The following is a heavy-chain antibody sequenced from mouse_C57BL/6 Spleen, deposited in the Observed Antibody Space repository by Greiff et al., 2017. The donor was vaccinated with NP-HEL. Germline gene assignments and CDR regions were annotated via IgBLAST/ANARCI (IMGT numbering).Heavy chain of an antibody. CDR1: GFTFSDYG. V-gene: IGHV5-17*01. D-gene: IGHD2-1*01. CDR3: ARPEYGNYKWFAY. J-gene: IGHJ3*01. CDR2: ISSGSSTI. Sequence: EVKVVESGGGLVKPGGSLKLSCAASGFTFSDYGMHWVRQAPEKGLEWVAYISSGSSTIYYADTVKGRFTISRDNAKNTLFLQMTSLRSEDTAMYYCARPEYGNYKWFAYWGQGTLVTVSA.